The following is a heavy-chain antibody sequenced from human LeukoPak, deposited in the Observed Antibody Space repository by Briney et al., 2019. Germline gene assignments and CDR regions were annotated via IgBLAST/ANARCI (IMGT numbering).Heavy chain of an antibody. CDR2: IYHSGST. V-gene: IGHV4-38-2*02. Sequence: SETLSLTCTVSGYSISSGYYWGWIRQPPGKGLEWIGSIYHSGSTYYNPSLKSRVTISVDTSKNQFSLKLSSVTAADTAVYYCARVSRITMIVVVLYYFDYWGQGTLVTVSS. CDR1: GYSISSGYY. CDR3: ARVSRITMIVVVLYYFDY. J-gene: IGHJ4*02. D-gene: IGHD3-22*01.